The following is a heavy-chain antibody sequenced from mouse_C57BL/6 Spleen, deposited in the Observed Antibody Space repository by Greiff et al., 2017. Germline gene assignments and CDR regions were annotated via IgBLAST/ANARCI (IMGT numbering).Heavy chain of an antibody. V-gene: IGHV1-64*01. CDR3: ATTVVATGDY. J-gene: IGHJ2*01. CDR2: IHPNSGST. CDR1: GYTFTSYW. Sequence: VQLQQSGAELVQPGASVKLSCKASGYTFTSYWMHWVTQRPGQGLEWIGMIHPNSGSTNYNEKFKSQATLTVDKSYSTAYRQLSSLTSEDSAVYYCATTVVATGDYWCQGTTLTVSS. D-gene: IGHD1-1*01.